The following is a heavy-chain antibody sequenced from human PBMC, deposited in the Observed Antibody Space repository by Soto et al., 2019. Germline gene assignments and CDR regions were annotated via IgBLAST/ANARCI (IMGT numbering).Heavy chain of an antibody. CDR1: GFTFSDYG. Sequence: PGGSLRLSCSASGFTFSDYGMSWVRQAPGKGLEWVSAISGSGSTFYADSVKGRFTISRDNSKNTLYLQMNSLRVEDTAVYYCAKDYLRWAQSWGQGTLVTVSS. V-gene: IGHV3-23*01. CDR2: ISGSGST. D-gene: IGHD1-26*01. J-gene: IGHJ5*02. CDR3: AKDYLRWAQS.